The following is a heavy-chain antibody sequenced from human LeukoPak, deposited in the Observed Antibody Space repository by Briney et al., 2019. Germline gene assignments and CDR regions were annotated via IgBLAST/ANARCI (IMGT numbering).Heavy chain of an antibody. J-gene: IGHJ4*02. Sequence: SETLSLTCAVYGGSFSGYYWSWIRQPPGKGLEWIGEINHSGRTNYNPSLQCRLTISVDTSKNQFSLKLSSVTAADTAVYYCARGRSSSWYGGVYFDYWGQGTLVTVSS. CDR2: INHSGRT. CDR3: ARGRSSSWYGGVYFDY. D-gene: IGHD6-13*01. CDR1: GGSFSGYY. V-gene: IGHV4-34*01.